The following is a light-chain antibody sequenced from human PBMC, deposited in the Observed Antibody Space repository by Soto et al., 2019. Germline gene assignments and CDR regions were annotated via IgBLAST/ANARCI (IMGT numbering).Light chain of an antibody. CDR1: QRLSSN. CDR2: GAS. CDR3: QQYGSSIT. J-gene: IGKJ5*01. V-gene: IGKV3-20*01. Sequence: EIVLTQSPVTLSVSPGERVTLSCRASQRLSSNLAWYQQRPGQAPRLLIYGASSRATGIPDRFSGSGSGTDFTLTISRLEPEDFAVYYCQQYGSSITFGQGTRLEIK.